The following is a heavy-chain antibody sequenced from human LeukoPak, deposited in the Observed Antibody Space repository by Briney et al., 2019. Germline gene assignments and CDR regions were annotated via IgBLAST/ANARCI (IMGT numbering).Heavy chain of an antibody. CDR3: ARDRCSSTSCSFDY. V-gene: IGHV3-21*01. CDR2: ISSSSSYI. J-gene: IGHJ4*02. D-gene: IGHD2-2*01. Sequence: GAPRPFFAGSWITLSRYSMNLVRQAPGEGPGVVSSISSSSSYIYYADSVKGRFTISRDNAKNSLYLQMNSLRAEDTAVYYCARDRCSSTSCSFDYWGQGTLVTVAS. CDR1: WITLSRYS.